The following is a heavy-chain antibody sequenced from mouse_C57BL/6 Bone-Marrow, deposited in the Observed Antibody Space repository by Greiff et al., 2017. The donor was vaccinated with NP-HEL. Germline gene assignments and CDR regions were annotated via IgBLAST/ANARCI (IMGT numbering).Heavy chain of an antibody. J-gene: IGHJ4*01. CDR3: ARDYTGAMDY. V-gene: IGHV1-50*01. Sequence: QVQLQQPGAELVKPGASVKLSCKASGYTFTSYWMQWVKQRPGQGLEWIGEIDPSDSYTNYNQKFKVKATLTVDTSSSTAYMQLSSLTSEDSAVYYCARDYTGAMDYWGQGTSVTVSS. CDR1: GYTFTSYW. CDR2: IDPSDSYT. D-gene: IGHD1-1*01.